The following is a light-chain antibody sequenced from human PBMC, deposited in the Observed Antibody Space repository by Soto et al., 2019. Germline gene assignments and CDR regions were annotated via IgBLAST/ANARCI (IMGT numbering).Light chain of an antibody. Sequence: EIVLTQSPGTLSLSPGERATLSCRAGQSVRSSYLAWYQLKPGQAPRLLIYGASSRATGIPDRFSGSGSGTDFTLTISRLEPEDFAVYYCQQYNNWPLTFGGGTKVEIK. CDR3: QQYNNWPLT. CDR2: GAS. CDR1: QSVRSSY. V-gene: IGKV3-20*01. J-gene: IGKJ4*01.